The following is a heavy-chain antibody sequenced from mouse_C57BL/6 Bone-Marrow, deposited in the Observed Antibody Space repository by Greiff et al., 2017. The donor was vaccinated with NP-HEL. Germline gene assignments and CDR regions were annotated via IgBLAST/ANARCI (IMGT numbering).Heavy chain of an antibody. Sequence: QVQLQQSGPGLVQPSQSLSITCTVSGFSLTSYGVHWVRQSPGKGLEWLGVIWSGGSTDYNAAFISRLSISKDNSKSQVFFKMTSLQADDTAIYYCARNSRIETTMKGWFAYWGQGTLVTVSA. D-gene: IGHD2-4*01. V-gene: IGHV2-2*01. CDR2: IWSGGST. CDR1: GFSLTSYG. CDR3: ARNSRIETTMKGWFAY. J-gene: IGHJ3*01.